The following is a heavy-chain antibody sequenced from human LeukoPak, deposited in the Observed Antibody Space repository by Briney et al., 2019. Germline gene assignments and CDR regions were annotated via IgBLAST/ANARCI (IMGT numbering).Heavy chain of an antibody. CDR3: AKENTYYDYVWRTEYNWFDP. Sequence: GGSLRLSCAASGFTFSSYGMHWVRQAPGKGLEWVAFIRYDGSNKYYADSVKGRFTISRDNSKNTLYLQMNSLRAEDTAVYYCAKENTYYDYVWRTEYNWFDPWGQGTLVTVSS. D-gene: IGHD3-16*01. J-gene: IGHJ5*02. CDR2: IRYDGSNK. V-gene: IGHV3-30*02. CDR1: GFTFSSYG.